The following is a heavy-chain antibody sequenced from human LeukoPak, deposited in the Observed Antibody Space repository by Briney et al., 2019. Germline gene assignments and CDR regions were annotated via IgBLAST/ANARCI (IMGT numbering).Heavy chain of an antibody. CDR1: GFTFSSYA. D-gene: IGHD5-18*01. J-gene: IGHJ4*02. CDR3: ARDSGYSYGRRFDY. Sequence: PGGSLRLSCAASGFTFSSYAMHWVRQAPGKGLEWVAVISYDGSNKYYADSVKGRFTISRDDSKSTLYLQTNSLRAEDMAVYYCARDSGYSYGRRFDYWGQGTLVTVS. V-gene: IGHV3-30*04. CDR2: ISYDGSNK.